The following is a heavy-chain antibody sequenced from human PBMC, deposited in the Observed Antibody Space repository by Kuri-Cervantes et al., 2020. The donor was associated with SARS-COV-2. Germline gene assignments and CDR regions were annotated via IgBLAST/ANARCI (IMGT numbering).Heavy chain of an antibody. CDR3: AKDRVGVLDS. CDR2: ISYDGSNE. D-gene: IGHD2-21*01. V-gene: IGHV3-30*06. CDR1: GFTFRSYG. J-gene: IGHJ5*01. Sequence: GGSLRLSCAASGFTFRSYGMHWVRLAPGKGLEWVAFISYDGSNEYYADSVRGRFTISRDNSNNTLYLQVNSLRAEDTALYYCAKDRVGVLDSWGQGTQVTVSS.